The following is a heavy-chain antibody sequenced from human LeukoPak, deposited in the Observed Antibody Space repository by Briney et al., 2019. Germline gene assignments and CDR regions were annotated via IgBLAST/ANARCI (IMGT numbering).Heavy chain of an antibody. CDR2: ISTDGTST. D-gene: IGHD3-9*01. V-gene: IGHV3-74*01. Sequence: GGSLRLSCADSGFSFSKYWMHWVRQAPGKGLVWVSRISTDGTSTTYAHLVKGRFTISRDNAKNTLYLQMNSLRAEDTAVYYCASESSDILRGGFEYWGQGVLVTVSS. J-gene: IGHJ4*02. CDR1: GFSFSKYW. CDR3: ASESSDILRGGFEY.